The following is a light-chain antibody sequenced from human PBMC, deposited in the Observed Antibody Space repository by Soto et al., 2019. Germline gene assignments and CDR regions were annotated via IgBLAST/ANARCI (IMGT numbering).Light chain of an antibody. CDR2: DVS. CDR3: SSYSSSSTLFV. J-gene: IGLJ1*01. Sequence: QSALTQPASVSGSPGQSITISCTGTSSDVGAYKYVSWYQHHPGKAPKVMIYDVSNRPSGVSNRFSGSKSGNTASLTISGLQAEDEADYFCSSYSSSSTLFVFGTGTKVTVL. CDR1: SSDVGAYKY. V-gene: IGLV2-14*01.